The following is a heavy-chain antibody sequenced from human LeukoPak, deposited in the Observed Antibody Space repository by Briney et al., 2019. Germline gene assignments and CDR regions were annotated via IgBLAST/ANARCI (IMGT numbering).Heavy chain of an antibody. CDR3: ATGSRTTGYYYYYMDV. V-gene: IGHV1-69*05. CDR2: IIPIFGTA. D-gene: IGHD1-7*01. CDR1: GGTFSSYA. Sequence: ASVKVSCKASGGTFSSYAISWVRQAPGQGLEWMGGIIPIFGTANYAQKFQGRVTITTDESTSTAYMELSSLRSEDTAVYYCATGSRTTGYYYYYMDVWGKGTTVTVSS. J-gene: IGHJ6*03.